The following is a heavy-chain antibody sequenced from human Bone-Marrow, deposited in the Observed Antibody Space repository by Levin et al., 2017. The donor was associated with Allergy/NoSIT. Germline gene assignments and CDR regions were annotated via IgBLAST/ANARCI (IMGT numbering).Heavy chain of an antibody. CDR1: GFIFSSYS. Sequence: GGSLRLSCAASGFIFSSYSMHWVRQAPGKGLEWVAVISSDGSDKYHAFSVRGRFTISRDNSKNTVFLQMNSLSADDTALYYCARSYYSSTAWVGGKKGFYFDHWGQGIVVTVSS. V-gene: IGHV3-30*04. J-gene: IGHJ4*02. CDR3: ARSYYSSTAWVGGKKGFYFDH. CDR2: ISSDGSDK. D-gene: IGHD6-13*01.